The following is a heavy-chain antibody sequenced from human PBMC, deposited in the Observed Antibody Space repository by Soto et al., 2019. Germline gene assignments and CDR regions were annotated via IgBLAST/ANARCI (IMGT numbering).Heavy chain of an antibody. CDR2: IYYSGST. D-gene: IGHD3-22*01. CDR1: GGSISSGGYY. Sequence: QVQLQESGPGLVKPSQTLSLTCTVSGGSISSGGYYWSWIRQHPGKGLEWIGYIYYSGSTYYNPSLKSRVTISVATSKNQFSLKLSSVTAADTAVYYCARVPRDDSSGRYTNDYWGQGTLVTVSS. J-gene: IGHJ4*02. V-gene: IGHV4-31*03. CDR3: ARVPRDDSSGRYTNDY.